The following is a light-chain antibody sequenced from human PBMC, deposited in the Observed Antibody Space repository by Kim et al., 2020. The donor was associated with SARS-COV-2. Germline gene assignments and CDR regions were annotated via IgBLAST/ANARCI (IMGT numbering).Light chain of an antibody. CDR2: LNSDGSH. J-gene: IGLJ2*01. Sequence: ELTQSPSASASLGASVKLTCTLSSGHSSYAIAWHQQQPEKGPRYLMKLNSDGSHSKGDGIPDRFSGSSSGAERYLTISSLQSEDEADYYCQTWGTGIHFGGGTQLTVL. CDR3: QTWGTGIH. V-gene: IGLV4-69*01. CDR1: SGHSSYA.